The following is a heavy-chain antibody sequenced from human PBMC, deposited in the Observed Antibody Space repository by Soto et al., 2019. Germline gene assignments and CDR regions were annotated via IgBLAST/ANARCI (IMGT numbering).Heavy chain of an antibody. J-gene: IGHJ6*02. CDR3: AAELGFGKLSVV. Sequence: QVQVVQSGVEVRRPGSSVKVSCKASGDTFKNCVISWVRQAPGQGLEWTGGIIPLFGTTDFAQRFQGRITITTDESTTTAYMELSRLRSEGTATYYCAAELGFGKLSVVWGQGTTVIVSS. D-gene: IGHD3-10*01. CDR1: GDTFKNCV. V-gene: IGHV1-69*01. CDR2: IIPLFGTT.